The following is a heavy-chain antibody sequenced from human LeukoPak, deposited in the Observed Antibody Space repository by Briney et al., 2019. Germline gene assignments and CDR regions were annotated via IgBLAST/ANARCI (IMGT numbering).Heavy chain of an antibody. J-gene: IGHJ5*02. CDR2: FDPEDGET. D-gene: IGHD6-19*01. CDR3: ATDPSYSSGWYPTWGRVGFDP. V-gene: IGHV1-24*01. Sequence: VASVKVSCKVSGYTLTELSMHWVRQAPGKGLEWMGGFDPEDGETIYTQKFQGRVTMTEDTSTDTAYMELSSPRSEDTAVYYCATDPSYSSGWYPTWGRVGFDPWGQGTLVTVSS. CDR1: GYTLTELS.